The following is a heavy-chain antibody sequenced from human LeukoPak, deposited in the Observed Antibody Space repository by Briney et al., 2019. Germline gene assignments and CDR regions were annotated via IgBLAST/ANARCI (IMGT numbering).Heavy chain of an antibody. CDR2: INHSGST. J-gene: IGHJ3*02. D-gene: IGHD2-15*01. Sequence: SETLSLTCAVYGGSFSGYYWSWIRQPPGKGLEWIGEINHSGSTNYNPSLKSRVTISVDTSKNQFSLKLSSVTAADTAVYHCARGRYCSADICSGGDAFDIWGQGTMVSVSS. CDR1: GGSFSGYY. V-gene: IGHV4-34*01. CDR3: ARGRYCSADICSGGDAFDI.